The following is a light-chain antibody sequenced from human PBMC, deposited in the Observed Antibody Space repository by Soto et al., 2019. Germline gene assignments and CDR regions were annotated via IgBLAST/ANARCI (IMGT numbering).Light chain of an antibody. CDR3: SSYTSTSTLDV. CDR2: EVS. V-gene: IGLV2-14*01. Sequence: QSALTQPASVSGSPGQSITISCTGTSSDVGGYNYVSWYQQHPGKAPELMIYEVSNRPSWVSNRFSGSKSGNTASLTISGLQAEDEADYYCSSYTSTSTLDVFGTGTKLTVL. CDR1: SSDVGGYNY. J-gene: IGLJ1*01.